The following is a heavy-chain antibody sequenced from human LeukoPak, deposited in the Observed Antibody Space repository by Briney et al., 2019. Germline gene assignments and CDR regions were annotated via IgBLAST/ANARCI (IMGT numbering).Heavy chain of an antibody. CDR1: GYTFTHHY. CDR3: ARGRDFWSGYSDY. Sequence: GASVKVSCKASGYTFTHHYMHWVRQAPGQGLEWMGIINPNGSSTNYAQKFQGRVTMTRDTSTSTVYMELSSLRPEDTAVYYCARGRDFWSGYSDYWGQGTLVTVSS. J-gene: IGHJ4*02. V-gene: IGHV1-46*01. CDR2: INPNGSST. D-gene: IGHD3-3*01.